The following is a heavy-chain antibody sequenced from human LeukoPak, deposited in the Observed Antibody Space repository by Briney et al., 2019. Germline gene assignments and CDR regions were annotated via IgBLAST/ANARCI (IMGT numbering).Heavy chain of an antibody. Sequence: GGSLRLSCAASGFTFSSYATSWVRQAPGKGLEWVSAISGSGGSTYYADSVKGRFTISRDNSKNTLYLQMNSLRAEDTAVYYCAKLRMGYSSSEIDYWGQGTLVTVSS. CDR1: GFTFSSYA. D-gene: IGHD6-13*01. CDR3: AKLRMGYSSSEIDY. CDR2: ISGSGGST. J-gene: IGHJ4*02. V-gene: IGHV3-23*01.